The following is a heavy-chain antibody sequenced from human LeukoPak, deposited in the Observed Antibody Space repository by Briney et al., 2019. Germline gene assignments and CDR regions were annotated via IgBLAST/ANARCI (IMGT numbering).Heavy chain of an antibody. Sequence: GESLKISCKGSGYSFTTYWIGWVRQMPGKGLEWMGIMNPGDSDTRYSPSFEGQVTISADKSISTAYLQWSSLKASDTAMYYCATRFGLGSSSFDHWGQGTLVTVSS. CDR3: ATRFGLGSSSFDH. D-gene: IGHD3-10*01. CDR1: GYSFTTYW. J-gene: IGHJ4*02. V-gene: IGHV5-51*01. CDR2: MNPGDSDT.